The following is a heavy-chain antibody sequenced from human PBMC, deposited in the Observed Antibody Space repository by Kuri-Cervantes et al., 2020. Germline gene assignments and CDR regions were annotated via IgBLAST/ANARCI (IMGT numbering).Heavy chain of an antibody. CDR3: ARGRSPYCSGGSCYPGGDYFDY. CDR1: GGSFSGYY. J-gene: IGHJ4*02. CDR2: INHSGST. V-gene: IGHV4-34*01. Sequence: GSLRLSCAVYGGSFSGYYWSWIRQPPGKGLEWIGEINHSGSTNYNPSLKSRVTISVDTSKNQFSLKLSSVTAADTAVYYCARGRSPYCSGGSCYPGGDYFDYWGQGTLVTVSS. D-gene: IGHD2-15*01.